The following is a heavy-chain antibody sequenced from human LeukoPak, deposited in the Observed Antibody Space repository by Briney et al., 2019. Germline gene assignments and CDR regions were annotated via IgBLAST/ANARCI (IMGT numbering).Heavy chain of an antibody. V-gene: IGHV3-20*04. Sequence: GGSLRFSCAASGFTFDDYGMSWVRQAPGKGLEWVSGINWNGGSTGYADSVKGRFTISRDNAKNSLYLQMNSLRAEDTAVYYCAKVSRSGPDDYWGQGTLVTVSS. CDR1: GFTFDDYG. J-gene: IGHJ4*02. D-gene: IGHD2-2*01. CDR2: INWNGGST. CDR3: AKVSRSGPDDY.